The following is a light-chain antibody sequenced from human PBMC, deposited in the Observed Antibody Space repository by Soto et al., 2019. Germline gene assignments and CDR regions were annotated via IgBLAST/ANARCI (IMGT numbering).Light chain of an antibody. CDR3: ANTVKAPWT. CDR2: EVS. Sequence: DIVLTQTPLSLSVTPGQPASISCKSSQSLVYSDAKTYFYWYLHKPGQPPRGLIYEVSKRFSGVPDRFSGSGSGTDFTLEISRVEAEDVGVYYCANTVKAPWTFGEGTKVEVK. V-gene: IGKV2D-29*01. CDR1: QSLVYSDAKTY. J-gene: IGKJ1*01.